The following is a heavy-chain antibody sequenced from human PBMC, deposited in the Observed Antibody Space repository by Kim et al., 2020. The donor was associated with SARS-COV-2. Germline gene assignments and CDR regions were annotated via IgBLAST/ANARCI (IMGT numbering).Heavy chain of an antibody. J-gene: IGHJ4*02. CDR3: ARDSDRNGYSRFEG. V-gene: IGHV3-74*01. CDR1: GFTFSTYW. D-gene: IGHD2-21*01. Sequence: PGGSLRLSCAASGFTFSTYWMHWVRQAPGTGLVWVSRVKGDGSSIIYADSVKGRFTISRDNAKNTLYLQMNSLRAEDTAVYYCARDSDRNGYSRFEGWGQGTLVTVSS. CDR2: VKGDGSSI.